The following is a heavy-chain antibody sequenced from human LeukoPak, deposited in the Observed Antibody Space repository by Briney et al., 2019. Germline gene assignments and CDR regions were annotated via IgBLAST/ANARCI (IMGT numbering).Heavy chain of an antibody. D-gene: IGHD3-9*01. Sequence: ASVKVSCKASGYTFTSYDINWVRQATGQGLEWMGWMNPNSGNTGYAQKFQGRVTMTRNTSISTAYMELSSLRSEDTAVYYSARVHRGGRYFDWLFPKWEFDYWGQGTLVTVSS. CDR3: ARVHRGGRYFDWLFPKWEFDY. J-gene: IGHJ4*02. CDR2: MNPNSGNT. V-gene: IGHV1-8*01. CDR1: GYTFTSYD.